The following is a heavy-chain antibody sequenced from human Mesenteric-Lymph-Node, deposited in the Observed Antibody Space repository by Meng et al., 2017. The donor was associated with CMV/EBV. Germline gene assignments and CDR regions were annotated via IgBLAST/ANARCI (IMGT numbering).Heavy chain of an antibody. D-gene: IGHD4-11*01. CDR3: ARDMDYSGVFDP. Sequence: SETLSLTCAIYGGSFGGYDWSWIRQSPGKGLEWIGEINHSGSINYNPSLKSRVTISVDTSKNQISLKLSSVTAVDTAVYYCARDMDYSGVFDPWGQGTLVTVSS. V-gene: IGHV4-34*01. CDR2: INHSGSI. J-gene: IGHJ5*02. CDR1: GGSFGGYD.